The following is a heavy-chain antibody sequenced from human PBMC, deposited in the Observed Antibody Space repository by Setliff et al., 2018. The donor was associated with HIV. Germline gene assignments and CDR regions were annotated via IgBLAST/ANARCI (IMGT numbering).Heavy chain of an antibody. V-gene: IGHV4-39*01. Sequence: LSLTCTVSGASISSHNYYWGWIRQSPGKGLEWIASIRSSGDTYYNPSLQSRVIISVDTSNNQISLKLTSVTAADTAVYYCTIPASSLAPNWGRGTQVTSPQ. CDR3: TIPASSLAPN. CDR2: IRSSGDT. J-gene: IGHJ4*02. CDR1: GASISSHNYY.